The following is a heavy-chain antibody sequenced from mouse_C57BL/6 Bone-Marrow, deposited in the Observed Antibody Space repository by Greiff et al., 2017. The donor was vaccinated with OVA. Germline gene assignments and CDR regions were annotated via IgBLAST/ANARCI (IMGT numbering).Heavy chain of an antibody. D-gene: IGHD1-1*01. Sequence: QVQLQQSGPGLVQPSQSLSITCTVSGFSLTSYGVHWVRQSPGKGLEWLGVIWSGGSTDYNAAFISRLSISKDNSKSQVFFKMNSLQADDTAIYYCARIFYYYGSSYDWYFDVWGTGTTVTVSS. J-gene: IGHJ1*03. CDR1: GFSLTSYG. CDR3: ARIFYYYGSSYDWYFDV. V-gene: IGHV2-2*01. CDR2: IWSGGST.